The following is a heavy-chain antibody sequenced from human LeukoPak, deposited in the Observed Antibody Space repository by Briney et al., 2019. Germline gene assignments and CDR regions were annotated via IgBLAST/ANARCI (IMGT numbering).Heavy chain of an antibody. CDR1: GFTFSNYW. CDR3: ARTRAGRAARPRFDP. CDR2: INTDGSST. J-gene: IGHJ5*02. Sequence: PGGSLRLSCAASGFTFSNYWMHWVRQAPGRGLLWVSHINTDGSSTTYADSVKGRFTISRDNAKNTLYLQMNSLRAEDTAVYYCARTRAGRAARPRFDPWGQGTLVTVSS. D-gene: IGHD6-6*01. V-gene: IGHV3-74*01.